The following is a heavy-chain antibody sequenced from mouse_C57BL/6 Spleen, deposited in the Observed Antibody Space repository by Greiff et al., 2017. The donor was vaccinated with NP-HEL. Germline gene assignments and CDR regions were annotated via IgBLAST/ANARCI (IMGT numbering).Heavy chain of an antibody. Sequence: VQLKQSGPVLVKPGASVKMSCKASGYTFTDYYMNWVKQSHGKSLEWIGVINPYNGGTSYNQKFKGKATLTVDKSSSTAYMELNSLTSEDSAVYYCAMGHYYGSSLDYWGQGTTLTVSS. CDR1: GYTFTDYY. V-gene: IGHV1-19*01. J-gene: IGHJ2*01. D-gene: IGHD1-1*01. CDR3: AMGHYYGSSLDY. CDR2: INPYNGGT.